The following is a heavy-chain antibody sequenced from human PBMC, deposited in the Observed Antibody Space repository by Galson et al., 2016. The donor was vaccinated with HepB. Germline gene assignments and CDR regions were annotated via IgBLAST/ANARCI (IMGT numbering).Heavy chain of an antibody. V-gene: IGHV3-53*01. CDR3: ARGKAVNGSDPLDP. D-gene: IGHD6-19*01. CDR1: GFTVSSTF. J-gene: IGHJ5*02. Sequence: SLRLSCAASGFTVSSTFMTWVRQAPGKGLEWVSVIYSGDSTNYADSVKGRFPISRDNSKNTLYLQMNSLRVEDTAVYYCARGKAVNGSDPLDPWGKGTLVTVSS. CDR2: IYSGDST.